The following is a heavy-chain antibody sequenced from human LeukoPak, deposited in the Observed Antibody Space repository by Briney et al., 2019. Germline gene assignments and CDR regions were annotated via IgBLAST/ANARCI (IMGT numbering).Heavy chain of an antibody. CDR3: ARAVEWELLPFDY. Sequence: GGSLRLSCAASGFTFSSYAMHWVRQAPGKGLEWVAVISYDGSNKYYADSVKGRFTISRDNSKNTLYLQMNSLRAEDTAVYYCARAVEWELLPFDYWGQGTLVTVSS. J-gene: IGHJ4*02. V-gene: IGHV3-30-3*01. CDR2: ISYDGSNK. D-gene: IGHD1-26*01. CDR1: GFTFSSYA.